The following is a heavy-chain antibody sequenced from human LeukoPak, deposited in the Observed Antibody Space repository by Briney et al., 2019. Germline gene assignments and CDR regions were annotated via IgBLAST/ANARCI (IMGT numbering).Heavy chain of an antibody. CDR3: AKDQTLAGANYFDY. CDR2: IRYDGGNE. CDR1: GFTFSSYE. Sequence: HTGGSLRLSCAASGFTFSSYEMNWVRQAPGKGLEWVSFIRYDGGNEYYADSVRGRFTISRDNSKNTLYLQMNSLRAEDTAVYYCAKDQTLAGANYFDYWGQGTLVTVSS. V-gene: IGHV3-30*02. J-gene: IGHJ4*02. D-gene: IGHD6-19*01.